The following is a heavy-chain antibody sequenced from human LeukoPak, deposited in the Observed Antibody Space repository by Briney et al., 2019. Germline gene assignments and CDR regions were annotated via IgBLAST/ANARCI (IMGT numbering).Heavy chain of an antibody. V-gene: IGHV3-23*01. CDR3: AKDPSTYYYDSSGHYRLTFFDY. CDR1: GFTFSSYA. J-gene: IGHJ4*02. CDR2: ISGSGGST. Sequence: GGSLRLSCAASGFTFSSYAMSWVRQAPGKGLEWVSAISGSGGSTYYADSVKGRFTISRDNSKNTLYLQMNSLRAEDTAVYYCAKDPSTYYYDSSGHYRLTFFDYWGQGTLVTVSS. D-gene: IGHD3-22*01.